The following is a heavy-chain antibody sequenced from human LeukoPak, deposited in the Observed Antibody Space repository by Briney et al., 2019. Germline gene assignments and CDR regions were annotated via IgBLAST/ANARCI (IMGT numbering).Heavy chain of an antibody. CDR1: GFTFSSYG. Sequence: QAGGSLRLSCAASGFTFSSYGMHWVRQAPGKGLEWVAVIWYDGSNKYYADSVKGRFTISRDNSKNTLYLQMNSLRAEDTAVYYCASGGATVTGPDYWGQGTLVTVSS. D-gene: IGHD4-17*01. CDR3: ASGGATVTGPDY. V-gene: IGHV3-33*01. CDR2: IWYDGSNK. J-gene: IGHJ4*02.